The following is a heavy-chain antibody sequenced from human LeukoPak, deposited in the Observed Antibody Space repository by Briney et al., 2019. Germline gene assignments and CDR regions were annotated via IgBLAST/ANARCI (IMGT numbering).Heavy chain of an antibody. CDR2: ISSSGSTI. V-gene: IGHV3-48*01. D-gene: IGHD4-17*01. Sequence: TGGSLRLSCAASGFTLSNYAMNWVRQAPGKGLEWVSYISSSGSTIYYADSVKGRFTISRDNSKNTLYLQMNSLRAEDTAVYYCTPGDYGDYWGQGTLVTVSS. CDR1: GFTLSNYA. J-gene: IGHJ4*02. CDR3: TPGDYGDY.